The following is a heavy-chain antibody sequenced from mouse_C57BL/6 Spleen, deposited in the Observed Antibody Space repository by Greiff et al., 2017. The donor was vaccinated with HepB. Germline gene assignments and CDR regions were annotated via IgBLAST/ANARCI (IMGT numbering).Heavy chain of an antibody. J-gene: IGHJ4*01. CDR3: ARRYYGSRPYAMDY. CDR1: GFTFSDYG. Sequence: EVQRVESGGGLVKPGGSLKLSCAASGFTFSDYGMHWVRQAPEKGLEWVAYISSGSSTIYYADTVKGRFTISRDNAKNTLVLQMTSLRSEDTAMYYCARRYYGSRPYAMDYWGQGTSVTVSS. CDR2: ISSGSSTI. D-gene: IGHD1-1*01. V-gene: IGHV5-17*01.